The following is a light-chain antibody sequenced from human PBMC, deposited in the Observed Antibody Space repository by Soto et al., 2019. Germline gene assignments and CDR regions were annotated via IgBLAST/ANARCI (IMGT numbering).Light chain of an antibody. CDR3: CSYTTISTLV. CDR2: EVY. V-gene: IGLV2-14*01. CDR1: NSDVGTYNH. J-gene: IGLJ1*01. Sequence: QSALTQPASVSGSPGQSITISCTGTNSDVGTYNHVSWYQQHPGKAPQLIIYEVYNRPSGLSNRFSASKSGNPASLTISGLQAEDDADYYCCSYTTISTLVFGTGTKLTVL.